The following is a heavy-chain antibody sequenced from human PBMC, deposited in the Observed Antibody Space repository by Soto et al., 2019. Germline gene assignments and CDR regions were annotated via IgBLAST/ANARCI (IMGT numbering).Heavy chain of an antibody. CDR3: AKDSWASLGVPEGEYYAMDA. CDR2: ISCSGGTT. J-gene: IGHJ6*02. V-gene: IGHV3-23*01. CDR1: GFTFENYA. D-gene: IGHD3-16*01. Sequence: PVGSLRLSCVASGFTFENYAMSWVRQAPGKGLEWVSAISCSGGTTYYSDSVKGRFTISRDNSKNTVYLQMNDLRVEDAAEYFCAKDSWASLGVPEGEYYAMDAWGQGTTVTVSS.